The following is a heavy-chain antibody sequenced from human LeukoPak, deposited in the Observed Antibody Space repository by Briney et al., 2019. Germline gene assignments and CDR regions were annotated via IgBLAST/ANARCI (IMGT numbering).Heavy chain of an antibody. CDR1: GGSISSYY. Sequence: SETLSLTCTVSGGSISSYYWSWIRQPPGKGLEWIGHIYYSGSTNYNPSLKSRVTISVDTSKNQFSLKLSSVTAADTAVYYCARCIAVAGRRDAFDIWGQGTMVTVSS. V-gene: IGHV4-59*01. CDR2: IYYSGST. CDR3: ARCIAVAGRRDAFDI. J-gene: IGHJ3*02. D-gene: IGHD6-19*01.